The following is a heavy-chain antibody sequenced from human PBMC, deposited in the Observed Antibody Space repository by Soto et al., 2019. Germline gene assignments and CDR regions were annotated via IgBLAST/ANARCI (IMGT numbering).Heavy chain of an antibody. V-gene: IGHV4-39*01. CDR2: IYYSGST. D-gene: IGHD2-8*01. J-gene: IGHJ5*02. CDR3: ARHGGRTKGGSGFGP. Sequence: PWKGLEWIGSIYYSGSTYYNPSLKSRVTISVDTSKNQFSLKLSSVTAADTAVYYFARHGGRTKGGSGFGPSGQATLV.